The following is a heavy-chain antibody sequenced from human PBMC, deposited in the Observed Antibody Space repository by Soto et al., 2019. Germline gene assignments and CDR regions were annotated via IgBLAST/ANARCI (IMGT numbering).Heavy chain of an antibody. D-gene: IGHD2-15*01. CDR1: GFTFSSYA. CDR3: VKASIVVVVADTEYGMDF. CDR2: ISSNGGST. V-gene: IGHV3-64D*06. J-gene: IGHJ6*02. Sequence: PGGSLRLSCSASGFTFSSYAMHWVRQAPGKGLEYVSAISSNGGSTYYADSVKGRFTISRDNSKNTLYLQMSSLRAEDTAVYYCVKASIVVVVADTEYGMDFWGQGTTVTVSS.